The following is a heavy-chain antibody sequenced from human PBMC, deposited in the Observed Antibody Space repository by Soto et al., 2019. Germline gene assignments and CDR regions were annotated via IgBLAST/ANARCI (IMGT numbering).Heavy chain of an antibody. J-gene: IGHJ5*02. V-gene: IGHV4-59*01. D-gene: IGHD3-16*01. CDR3: AGELGGWFDP. CDR1: GGSISSYY. Sequence: SEPLSLTCTVSGGSISSYYWSWIRQPPGKGLEWIGYIYYSGSTNYNPSLKSRVTISVDTSKNQFSLKLSSVTAADTAVYYCAGELGGWFDPWGQGTLVTVSS. CDR2: IYYSGST.